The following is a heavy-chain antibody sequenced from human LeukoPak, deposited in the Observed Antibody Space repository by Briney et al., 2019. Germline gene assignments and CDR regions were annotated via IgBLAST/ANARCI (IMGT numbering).Heavy chain of an antibody. D-gene: IGHD3-22*01. CDR2: IYHSGST. CDR1: GGSISSGGYS. CDR3: ARAARYYYDSSGLAIDAFDI. J-gene: IGHJ3*02. V-gene: IGHV4-30-2*01. Sequence: RASQTLSLTCAVSGGSISSGGYSWSWIRQPPGKGLEWIGYIYHSGSTYYNPSLKSRVTISVDRSKNQFSLKLSSVTAADTAVYYCARAARYYYDSSGLAIDAFDIWGQGTMVTVSS.